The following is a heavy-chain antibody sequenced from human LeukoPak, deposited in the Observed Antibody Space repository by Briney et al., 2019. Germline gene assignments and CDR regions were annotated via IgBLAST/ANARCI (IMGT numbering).Heavy chain of an antibody. D-gene: IGHD5-18*01. CDR2: ISSSSSTL. V-gene: IGHV3-48*04. Sequence: PGGSLRLSCAASGFTFSSYSMNWVRQAPGKGLEWVSYISSSSSTLYYADSVKGRFTISRDNAKNSLYLQMNSLRAEDTAVYYCARDKGRSGYSYGYYFDYWGQGTLVTVSS. J-gene: IGHJ4*02. CDR1: GFTFSSYS. CDR3: ARDKGRSGYSYGYYFDY.